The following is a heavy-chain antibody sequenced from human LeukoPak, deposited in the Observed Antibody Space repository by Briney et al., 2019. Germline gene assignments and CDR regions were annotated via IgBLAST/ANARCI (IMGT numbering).Heavy chain of an antibody. Sequence: PSETLSLTCTVSGGSISSSSSYWSWIRQPPGKGLEWIGYIYHNGNTYYNPSLKSRVTISVDRSKNQFSLKLSSVTAADTAVYYCASPYSGNHENWGQGTLVTVSS. V-gene: IGHV4-30-2*01. J-gene: IGHJ4*02. CDR1: GGSISSSSSY. D-gene: IGHD1-26*01. CDR3: ASPYSGNHEN. CDR2: IYHNGNT.